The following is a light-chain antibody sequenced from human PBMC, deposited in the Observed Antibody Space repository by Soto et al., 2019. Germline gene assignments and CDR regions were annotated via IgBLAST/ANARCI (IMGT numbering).Light chain of an antibody. V-gene: IGKV3-11*01. CDR1: QSVSNS. J-gene: IGKJ5*01. CDR2: DAS. Sequence: IVLTQSPATLSLSPGDRATLSCRASQSVSNSLVWYQHQPGQAPRFLIYDASKRATGTPARFSGSGSGTDFTLTISSLEPEDFAVYYCQQRKSLPAITFGQGTRLEIK. CDR3: QQRKSLPAIT.